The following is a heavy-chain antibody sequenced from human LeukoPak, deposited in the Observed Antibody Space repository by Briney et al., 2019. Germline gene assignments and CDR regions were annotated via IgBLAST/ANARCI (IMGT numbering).Heavy chain of an antibody. V-gene: IGHV3-30*02. Sequence: GGSLRLSCEVSGFTFSAYAIHWVRQSPGKGLEWVAFVRYGGRDKFYADSVKGRFIVSKDNSRTTLQLQMNSLRSEDTAVYFCARGGARDIWYFAYWGQGIRVTVSS. J-gene: IGHJ4*02. CDR1: GFTFSAYA. CDR3: ARGGARDIWYFAY. D-gene: IGHD2-21*01. CDR2: VRYGGRDK.